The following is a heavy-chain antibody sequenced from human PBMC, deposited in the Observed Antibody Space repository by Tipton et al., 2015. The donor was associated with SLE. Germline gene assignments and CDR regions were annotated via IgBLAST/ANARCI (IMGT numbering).Heavy chain of an antibody. V-gene: IGHV4-38-2*02. D-gene: IGHD6-25*01. CDR2: IYHSGST. CDR1: GYSISSGYY. J-gene: IGHJ3*02. CDR3: ASSSSGDAFDI. Sequence: TLSLTCTVSGYSISSGYYWGWIRQPPGKGLEWIGSIYHSGSTYYNPSLKSRVTISVDTSKNRFSLKLSSVTAADTAVYYCASSSSGDAFDIWGQGTMVTVSS.